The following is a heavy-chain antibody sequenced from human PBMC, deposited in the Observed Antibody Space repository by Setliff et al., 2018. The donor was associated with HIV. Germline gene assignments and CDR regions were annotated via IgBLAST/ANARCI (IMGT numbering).Heavy chain of an antibody. CDR1: GFLFHTYW. Sequence: GSLRLSCAASGFLFHTYWMSWVRQAPGKGLEWVANIKEDGSEKYYVDSVKGRFTISRDNAENSLYLQMNSLTAEDTAMYYCAKTQTVITVYGPFDSWGQGTPVTVSS. CDR2: IKEDGSEK. J-gene: IGHJ4*02. D-gene: IGHD4-4*01. V-gene: IGHV3-7*05. CDR3: AKTQTVITVYGPFDS.